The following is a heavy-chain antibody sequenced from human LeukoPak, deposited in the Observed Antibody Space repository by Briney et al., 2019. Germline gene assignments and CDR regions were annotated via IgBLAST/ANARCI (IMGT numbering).Heavy chain of an antibody. CDR3: AKSSTSSQSPFDY. CDR2: ISSSSSYI. CDR1: GFTFSSYS. J-gene: IGHJ4*02. Sequence: GGSLRLSCAASGFTFSSYSMNWVRQAPGKGLEWVSSISSSSSYIYYADSVKGRFIISRDNAKNSLYLQMNSLRAEDTAVYYCAKSSTSSQSPFDYWGQGTLVTVSS. V-gene: IGHV3-21*01. D-gene: IGHD2-2*01.